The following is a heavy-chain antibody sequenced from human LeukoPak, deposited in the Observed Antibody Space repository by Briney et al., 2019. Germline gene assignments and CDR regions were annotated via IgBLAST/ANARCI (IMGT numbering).Heavy chain of an antibody. CDR1: GGSISSYY. CDR3: ARSPSLIAAAVNFDY. V-gene: IGHV4-59*01. J-gene: IGHJ4*02. CDR2: IYYSGST. D-gene: IGHD6-13*01. Sequence: PSETLSLTCTVSGGSISSYYWSWIRQPPGKGLERIGYIYYSGSTNYNPSLKSRVTISVDTSKNQFSLKLSSVTAADTAVYYCARSPSLIAAAVNFDYWGQGTLVTVSS.